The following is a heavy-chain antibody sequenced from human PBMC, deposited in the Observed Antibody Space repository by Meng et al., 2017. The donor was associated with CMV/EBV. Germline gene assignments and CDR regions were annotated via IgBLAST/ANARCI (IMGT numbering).Heavy chain of an antibody. CDR1: GGSFTGYY. CDR3: ARGRPPGYSYGGYFDY. J-gene: IGHJ4*02. CDR2: INPSGST. Sequence: SGGSFTGYYCSWLRRPPVKGLEWIGEINPSGSTIYNPSLKSRVTISVDTSKNQFSLKRSSVTAADTAVYYCARGRPPGYSYGGYFDYWGQGTLVTVSS. V-gene: IGHV4-34*01. D-gene: IGHD5-18*01.